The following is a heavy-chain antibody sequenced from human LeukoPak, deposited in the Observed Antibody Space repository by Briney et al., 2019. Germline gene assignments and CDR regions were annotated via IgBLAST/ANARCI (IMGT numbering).Heavy chain of an antibody. CDR2: INPSGGST. CDR3: AREGMDTMIVVDENWFDP. CDR1: GYIFTSYF. D-gene: IGHD3-22*01. Sequence: ASVKVSCKASGYIFTSYFMHWVRQAPGQGLEWMGLINPSGGSTRYAQKFQGRVTMTRDMSTSTVYMELRSLRSDDTAVYYCAREGMDTMIVVDENWFDPWGQGTLVTVSS. J-gene: IGHJ5*02. V-gene: IGHV1-46*01.